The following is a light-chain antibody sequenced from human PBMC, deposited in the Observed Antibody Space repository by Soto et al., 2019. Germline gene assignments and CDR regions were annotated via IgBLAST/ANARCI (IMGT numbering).Light chain of an antibody. J-gene: IGKJ3*01. CDR1: QGLNSY. CDR3: QRLNSNLLFS. CDR2: ATS. Sequence: DIQLTQSPSLLSASLGDRVTITCRASQGLNSYLAWYQKKAGKAPQLLIYATSTLQTGVPSRFSGSGSGTEFTLTINSVQPEDFATYYCQRLNSNLLFSFGPGTTVDLK. V-gene: IGKV1-9*01.